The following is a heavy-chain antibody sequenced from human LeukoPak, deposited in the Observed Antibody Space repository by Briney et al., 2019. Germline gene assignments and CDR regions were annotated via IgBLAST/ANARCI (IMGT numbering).Heavy chain of an antibody. CDR3: ARVVRDSSGYVPHYFDY. CDR1: GGTFSSYA. CDR2: IIPIFGTA. J-gene: IGHJ4*02. V-gene: IGHV1-69*05. D-gene: IGHD3-22*01. Sequence: ASVKVSCXASGGTFSSYAISWVRQARGQGLEWMGGIIPIFGTANYAQKFQGRVTITTDESTSTAYMELSSLRSEDTAVYYCARVVRDSSGYVPHYFDYWGQGTLVTVSS.